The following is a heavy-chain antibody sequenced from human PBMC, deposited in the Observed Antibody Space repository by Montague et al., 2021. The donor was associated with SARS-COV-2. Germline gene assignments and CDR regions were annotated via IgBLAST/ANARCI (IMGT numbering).Heavy chain of an antibody. CDR3: ARWDPQTLTLIGLRGKSASDY. D-gene: IGHD4-23*01. CDR1: GGSFSGYY. J-gene: IGHJ4*02. CDR2: INHSGTT. Sequence: SETLSLTCAVYGGSFSGYYWTWIRQSPGKGLEWIAEINHSGTTNXNFNPSLRSRFTISVDTSKSQFSLKLSSVTAADTGVYYCARWDPQTLTLIGLRGKSASDYWGQGTLVTVSS. V-gene: IGHV4-34*01.